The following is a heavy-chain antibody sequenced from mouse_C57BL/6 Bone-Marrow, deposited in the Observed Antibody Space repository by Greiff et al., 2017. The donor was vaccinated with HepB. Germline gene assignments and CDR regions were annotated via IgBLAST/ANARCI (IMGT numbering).Heavy chain of an antibody. D-gene: IGHD1-1*01. CDR2: ISDDGSYT. CDR3: ASDVTTVVAPGV. J-gene: IGHJ1*03. Sequence: EVQVVESGGGLVKPGGSLKLSCAASGFSFSSYAMSWVRKTQEKRLEWVATISDDGSYTYYTDKVKGRSTISRDNAKNYLYLEMSHLKSEDTAMYYCASDVTTVVAPGVWGTGTTVTVSS. V-gene: IGHV5-4*01. CDR1: GFSFSSYA.